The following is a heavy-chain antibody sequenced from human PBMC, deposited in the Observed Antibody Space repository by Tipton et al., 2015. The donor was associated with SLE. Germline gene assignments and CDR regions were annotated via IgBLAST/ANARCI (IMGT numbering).Heavy chain of an antibody. V-gene: IGHV3-23*01. J-gene: IGHJ3*02. CDR3: AKDRAAVALNGAFDI. D-gene: IGHD6-19*01. CDR1: GFTFSSYS. Sequence: SLRLSCAASGFTFSSYSMNWVRQAPGKGLEWVSAISGSGGSTYYADSVKGRFTISRDNSKNTLYLQMNSLRAEDTAVYYCAKDRAAVALNGAFDIWGQGTMVTVSS. CDR2: ISGSGGST.